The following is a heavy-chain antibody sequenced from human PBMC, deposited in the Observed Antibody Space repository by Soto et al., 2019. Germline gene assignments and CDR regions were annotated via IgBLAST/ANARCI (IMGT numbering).Heavy chain of an antibody. Sequence: QVQLQQWGAGLLKPSETLSLTCAVDSGSFSTYYCSWTRQPPGKGLEWIGEIHPSGDTDYNPSLSNRVTISLDTSKNQFSLKLTSVTAADTAVYSCSRGRDPHKWGRTWGQGTLVTVSS. J-gene: IGHJ5*02. D-gene: IGHD2-8*01. CDR1: SGSFSTYY. CDR3: SRGRDPHKWGRT. CDR2: IHPSGDT. V-gene: IGHV4-34*02.